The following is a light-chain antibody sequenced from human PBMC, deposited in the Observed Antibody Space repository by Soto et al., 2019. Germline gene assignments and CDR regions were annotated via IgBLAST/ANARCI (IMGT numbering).Light chain of an antibody. J-gene: IGKJ1*01. CDR2: KAS. CDR3: QHYYSYSEA. Sequence: DIQMTQSPSTPSGSVGDRVTITCRASQTISSWLAWYQQKPGKAPKLLIYKASTLKSGVPSRFSGSGSGTEFTLTISSLQPDEFATYYCQHYYSYSEAFGQGTKVDIK. V-gene: IGKV1-5*03. CDR1: QTISSW.